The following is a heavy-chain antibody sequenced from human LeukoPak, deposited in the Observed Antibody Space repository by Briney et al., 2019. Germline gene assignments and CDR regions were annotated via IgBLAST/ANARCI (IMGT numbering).Heavy chain of an antibody. CDR1: GFTFSSYG. CDR2: ISGSGGTT. V-gene: IGHV3-23*01. D-gene: IGHD3-22*01. Sequence: GSLRLSCAASGFTFSSYGMNWVRQAPGKGLEWVSGISGSGGTTYYADSVKGRFTISRDNSKNSLSLQVSSLRAEDTAVYYCAKTNGYYSDWGQGTLVTVSS. CDR3: AKTNGYYSD. J-gene: IGHJ4*02.